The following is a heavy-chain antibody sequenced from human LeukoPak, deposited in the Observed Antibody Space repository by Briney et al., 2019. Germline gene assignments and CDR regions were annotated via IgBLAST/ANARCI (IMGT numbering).Heavy chain of an antibody. CDR3: TRQATALWFGEDYMDV. V-gene: IGHV3-11*01. CDR1: GFTFSDYY. Sequence: KPGGSLRLSCAASGFTFSDYYMSWIRQAPGKGLEWVSYISSSGSTIYYADSVKGRFTISRDNAKNSLYLQMNSLRAEDTAVYYCTRQATALWFGEDYMDVWGKGTTVTVSS. J-gene: IGHJ6*03. CDR2: ISSSGSTI. D-gene: IGHD3-10*01.